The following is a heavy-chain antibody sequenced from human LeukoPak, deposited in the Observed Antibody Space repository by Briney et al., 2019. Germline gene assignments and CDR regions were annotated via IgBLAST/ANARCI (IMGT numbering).Heavy chain of an antibody. V-gene: IGHV4-30-4*01. CDR1: GGSISSGAYY. J-gene: IGHJ4*02. CDR2: IYYSGST. CDR3: ARAAYSGYDFNY. D-gene: IGHD5-12*01. Sequence: PSETLSLTCTVSGGSISSGAYYWSWIRQPPGKGLEWIGYIYYSGSTYYNPSLKSRVTISVDTSKNQFSLKLSSVTAADTAVYYCARAAYSGYDFNYWGQGTLVTVSS.